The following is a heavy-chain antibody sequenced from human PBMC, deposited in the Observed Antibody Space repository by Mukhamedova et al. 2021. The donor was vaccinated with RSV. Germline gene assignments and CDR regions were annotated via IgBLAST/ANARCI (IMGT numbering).Heavy chain of an antibody. CDR3: ARNSVAGTLWDN. CDR2: IYHSGST. Sequence: GGGMEWIGEIYHSGSTNYKSSLKGRATISVDKSNNQFSLRLTSVTAADTAVYFCARNSVAGTLWDNWGQGTLVTVSS. V-gene: IGHV4-4*01. J-gene: IGHJ4*02. D-gene: IGHD6-19*01.